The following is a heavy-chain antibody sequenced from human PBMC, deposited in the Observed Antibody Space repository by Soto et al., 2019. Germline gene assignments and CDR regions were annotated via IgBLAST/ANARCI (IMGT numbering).Heavy chain of an antibody. CDR3: ARGRIVASIHDAFEI. CDR1: GYTFTSYY. D-gene: IGHD5-12*01. CDR2: INPSGGST. V-gene: IGHV1-46*01. J-gene: IGHJ3*02. Sequence: ASVKVSCKASGYTFTSYYMHWVRQAPGQGLEWMGIINPSGGSTSYAQKFQGRVTMTRDTSTSTVYMELSSLRSEDTAVYYCARGRIVASIHDAFEIWGQGTKVTVAS.